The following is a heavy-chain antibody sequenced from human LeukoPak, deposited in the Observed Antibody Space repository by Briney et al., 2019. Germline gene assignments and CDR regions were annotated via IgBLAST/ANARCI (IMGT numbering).Heavy chain of an antibody. J-gene: IGHJ4*02. D-gene: IGHD6-19*01. V-gene: IGHV3-11*01. CDR1: GFTFSDYY. Sequence: GGSPRLSCAASGFTFSDYYMSWIRQAPGKGLEWVSYISSSGSTIYYADSVKGRFTISRDNAKNSLYLQMSSLRAEDTAVYYCARDADIAVAGTEGYWGQGTLVTVSS. CDR3: ARDADIAVAGTEGY. CDR2: ISSSGSTI.